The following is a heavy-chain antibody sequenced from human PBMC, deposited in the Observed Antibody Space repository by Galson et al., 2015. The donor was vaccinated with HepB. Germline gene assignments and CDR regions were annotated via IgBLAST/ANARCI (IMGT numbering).Heavy chain of an antibody. D-gene: IGHD6-19*01. CDR1: GFTFSGSA. V-gene: IGHV3-73*01. CDR3: TRPGGLAVAGLDYYYMDV. CDR2: IRSKANSYAT. Sequence: SLRLSCAASGFTFSGSAMHWVRQASGKGLEWVGRIRSKANSYATAYAASVKGRFTISRDDSKNTAYLQMNSLKTEDTAVYYCTRPGGLAVAGLDYYYMDVWGKGTTVTVSS. J-gene: IGHJ6*03.